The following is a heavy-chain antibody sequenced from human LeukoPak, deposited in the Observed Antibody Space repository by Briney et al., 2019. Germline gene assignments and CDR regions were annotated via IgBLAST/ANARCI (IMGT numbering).Heavy chain of an antibody. J-gene: IGHJ4*02. CDR2: IYYSGST. D-gene: IGHD1-26*01. Sequence: SETLSLTCTVSGGSISSSSYYWGWIRQPPGKGLEWIGSIYYSGSTYYNPSLKSRVTISVDTSKNQFSLKLSSVTAADTAVYYCARHFVGATPFDYWGQGTLVTVSS. CDR1: GGSISSSSYY. CDR3: ARHFVGATPFDY. V-gene: IGHV4-39*01.